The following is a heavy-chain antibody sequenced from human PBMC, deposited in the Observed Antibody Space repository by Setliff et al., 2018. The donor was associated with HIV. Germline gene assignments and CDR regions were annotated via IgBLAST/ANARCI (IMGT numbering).Heavy chain of an antibody. V-gene: IGHV3-20*04. Sequence: PGGSLRLSCVASGFNFEDYGMSWVRQIPGKGLEWVSIISWSGDRVDYADSVKGRFTISRDNAKDSLYLQMNSLRAEDTAVYYCARESWRGNSYDFDYWGQGTLVTVS. CDR3: ARESWRGNSYDFDY. CDR1: GFNFEDYG. D-gene: IGHD5-18*01. J-gene: IGHJ4*02. CDR2: ISWSGDRV.